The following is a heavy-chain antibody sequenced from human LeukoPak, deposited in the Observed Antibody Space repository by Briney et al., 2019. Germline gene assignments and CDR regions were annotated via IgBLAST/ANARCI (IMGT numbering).Heavy chain of an antibody. D-gene: IGHD2-8*01. CDR1: GFTFSRYW. CDR2: IKEDGGEN. J-gene: IGHJ4*02. Sequence: GGSLRLSCAASGFTFSRYWMGWARQAPGKGLEWVATIKEDGGENYYVDSVKGRFTISRDNAKNSLFLQMNSLRAEDTAVYYCAVHNGDYWGQGTLVTVS. CDR3: AVHNGDY. V-gene: IGHV3-7*05.